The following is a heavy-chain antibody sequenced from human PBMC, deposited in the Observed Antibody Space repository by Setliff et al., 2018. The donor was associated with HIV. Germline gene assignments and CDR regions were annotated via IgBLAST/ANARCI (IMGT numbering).Heavy chain of an antibody. D-gene: IGHD4-17*01. V-gene: IGHV4-59*03. Sequence: PSETLSLTCTVSGGSISSYYWSVFRQPPGKGLEWIGYIYYSGSSNYNPSLKSRVTISVDTSNNQFSLKLSSVTAADTAVYYCAGGGLYGDYAFSYWGQGTLVTVS. CDR2: IYYSGSS. CDR1: GGSISSYY. CDR3: AGGGLYGDYAFSY. J-gene: IGHJ4*02.